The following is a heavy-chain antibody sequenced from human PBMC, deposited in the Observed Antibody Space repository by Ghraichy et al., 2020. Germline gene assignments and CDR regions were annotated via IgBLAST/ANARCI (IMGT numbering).Heavy chain of an antibody. CDR3: ARDKSPVYFDV. Sequence: GESLNISCAASGFTFSCYWMYWVRQAPGKVLVWVSRINNGGSSYIDYAESVKGRFTISRDNAKNTLYLQMNSLRVEDTAVYYCARDKSPVYFDVWGRGTLVTVSS. CDR1: GFTFSCYW. J-gene: IGHJ2*01. CDR2: INNGGSSYI. V-gene: IGHV3-74*01.